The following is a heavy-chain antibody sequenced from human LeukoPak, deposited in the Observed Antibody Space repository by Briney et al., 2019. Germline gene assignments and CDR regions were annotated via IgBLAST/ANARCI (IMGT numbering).Heavy chain of an antibody. CDR1: GFTFSDHY. V-gene: IGHV3-11*04. CDR3: AELGITMIGGV. D-gene: IGHD3-10*02. J-gene: IGHJ6*04. CDR2: ISDSGNSI. Sequence: GGSLRLSCAASGFTFSDHYMDWVRQAPGKGLEWVSYISDSGNSISYADSVKGRFTISRDNAKNSLYLQMNSLRAEDTAVYYCAELGITMIGGVWGKGTTVTISS.